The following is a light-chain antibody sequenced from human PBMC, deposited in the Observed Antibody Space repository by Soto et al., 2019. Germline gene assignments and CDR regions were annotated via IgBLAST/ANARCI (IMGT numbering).Light chain of an antibody. V-gene: IGLV1-44*01. CDR2: SSN. Sequence: QSLLTQPPSASTTPGQKFTIACSGSNANIGNNKVNWYQQLPGTAPKLLIYSSNQRPSGVPDRFSGSKAGTSASLAISGLRSEDEANYYCATWDDSLHGYVFGAGTKVTVL. CDR1: NANIGNNK. J-gene: IGLJ1*01. CDR3: ATWDDSLHGYV.